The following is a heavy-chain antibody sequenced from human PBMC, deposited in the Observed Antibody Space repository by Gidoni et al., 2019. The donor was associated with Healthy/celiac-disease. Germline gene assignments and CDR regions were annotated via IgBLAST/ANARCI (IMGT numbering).Heavy chain of an antibody. Sequence: QVQLQQWGAGLLKPSETLSLTCAVYGGSFSGYYWSWIRQPPGKGLEWIGEINHRGSTNYNPSLKSRVTISVDTSKNQFSLKLSSVTAADTAVYYCARGRDSGYDFDYWGQGTLVTVSS. CDR3: ARGRDSGYDFDY. CDR1: GGSFSGYY. V-gene: IGHV4-34*01. D-gene: IGHD5-12*01. CDR2: INHRGST. J-gene: IGHJ4*02.